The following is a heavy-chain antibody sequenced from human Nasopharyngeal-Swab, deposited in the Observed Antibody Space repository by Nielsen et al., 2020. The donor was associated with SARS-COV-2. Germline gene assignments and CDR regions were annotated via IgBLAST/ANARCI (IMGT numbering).Heavy chain of an antibody. J-gene: IGHJ4*02. CDR3: AREGYYFGSGCYYF. CDR1: GDSISGYY. V-gene: IGHV4-4*07. CDR2: VYISGGA. Sequence: SETLSLTCTVSGDSISGYYWTWIRQPAGRGLEWIRRVYISGGANYNPSLKSRVTMSVDTSKNQFSLKLSSVTAADTAVYYCAREGYYFGSGCYYFWGQGTLVTVSS. D-gene: IGHD3-10*01.